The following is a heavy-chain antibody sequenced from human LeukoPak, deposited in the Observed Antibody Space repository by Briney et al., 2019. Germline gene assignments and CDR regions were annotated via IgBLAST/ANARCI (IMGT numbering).Heavy chain of an antibody. J-gene: IGHJ6*03. Sequence: SETLSLTCTVSGGSISSSSYYWGWVRQPPGTGLEWLGSIYYSGSTYYNPSLKSRVTISVDTSKNQFSLKLSSVTAADTAVYYCARLRDYYYMDVWGKGTTVTVSS. V-gene: IGHV4-39*01. CDR3: ARLRDYYYMDV. CDR2: IYYSGST. CDR1: GGSISSSSYY.